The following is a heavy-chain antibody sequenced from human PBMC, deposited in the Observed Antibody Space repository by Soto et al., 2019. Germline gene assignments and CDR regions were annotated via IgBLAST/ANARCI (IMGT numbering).Heavy chain of an antibody. J-gene: IGHJ4*02. CDR1: GYTFTSYD. Sequence: ASVKVSCKASGYTFTSYDINWVRQATGQGLEWMGWMNPNSGDTGYAQKFQGRVTMTRNTSISTAYMELSSLRSEDTAVYYCARDYSSYGPFDYWGQGTLVTVSS. D-gene: IGHD5-18*01. CDR2: MNPNSGDT. V-gene: IGHV1-8*01. CDR3: ARDYSSYGPFDY.